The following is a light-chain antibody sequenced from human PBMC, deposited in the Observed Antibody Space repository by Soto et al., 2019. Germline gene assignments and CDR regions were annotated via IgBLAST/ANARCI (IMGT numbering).Light chain of an antibody. J-gene: IGLJ7*01. CDR2: EVT. CDR1: SSDIGSYKY. CDR3: CSYAGSSTWV. Sequence: QSALTQPPSVSGSPGQSVTISCTGTSSDIGSYKYVSWYQQHPGKVPKFLIYEVTKRPSGVPDRFSGSKSGNTASLTISGLQAEDEADYYCCSYAGSSTWVFGGGTQLTVL. V-gene: IGLV2-11*01.